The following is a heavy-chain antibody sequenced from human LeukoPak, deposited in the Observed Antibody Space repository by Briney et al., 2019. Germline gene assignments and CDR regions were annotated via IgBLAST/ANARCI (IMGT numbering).Heavy chain of an antibody. Sequence: PGGSLRLSCAASGFTFSSYGMHWVRQAPGKGLEWVAFIRYDGSNKYYADSVKGRFTISRDNSKNALYLQMNSLRAEDTAVYYCAKGRFAMIVVVTLDYWGQGTLVTVSS. CDR3: AKGRFAMIVVVTLDY. CDR1: GFTFSSYG. D-gene: IGHD3-22*01. CDR2: IRYDGSNK. J-gene: IGHJ4*02. V-gene: IGHV3-30*02.